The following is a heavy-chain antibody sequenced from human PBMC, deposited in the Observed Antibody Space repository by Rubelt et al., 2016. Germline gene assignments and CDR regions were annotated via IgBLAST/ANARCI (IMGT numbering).Heavy chain of an antibody. D-gene: IGHD6-6*01. CDR3: AKYCLPSRPDFDY. CDR2: ISYSGGST. V-gene: IGHV3-23*04. CDR1: GFTFSSYA. Sequence: EVQLVESGGGLVQPGGSLRLSCAASGFTFSSYAMGWVRQAPGKGLAWVSSISYSGGSTFYADSVKGRFTMSRDNSENTLYLQMNSLRAEGTAVYYCAKYCLPSRPDFDYWGQGTLVTVSS. J-gene: IGHJ4*02.